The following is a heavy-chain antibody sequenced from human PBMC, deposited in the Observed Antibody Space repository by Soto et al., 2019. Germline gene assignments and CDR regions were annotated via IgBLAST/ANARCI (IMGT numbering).Heavy chain of an antibody. D-gene: IGHD1-26*01. J-gene: IGHJ5*02. Sequence: VQLRQSGPGLVKPSGTLSLTCAVSGGSISSSNWWTWVRQAPGKGLEWIGEIYHSGNTYYNPSLKSRGTTTVDKSNNPCSLKLNSVTAADTAVYYCATLPPRVVASLLPIPTWGQGTLVTVSS. CDR2: IYHSGNT. CDR3: ATLPPRVVASLLPIPT. CDR1: GGSISSSNW. V-gene: IGHV4-4*02.